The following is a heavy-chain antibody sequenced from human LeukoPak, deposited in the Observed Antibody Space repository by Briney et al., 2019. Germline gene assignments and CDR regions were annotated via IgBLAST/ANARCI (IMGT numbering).Heavy chain of an antibody. D-gene: IGHD3-3*01. V-gene: IGHV4-39*01. CDR3: ARFTFFGVDSYFDL. CDR2: IYYSGST. J-gene: IGHJ2*01. Sequence: PSETLSLTCTVSGVFISNNNYFWGWIRQPPGRGLEWIGTIYYSGSTYYNPSLKSRVTISLDTSNNQFSLKLSSVTAADTAMYYCARFTFFGVDSYFDLWGRGTLVTVSS. CDR1: GVFISNNNYF.